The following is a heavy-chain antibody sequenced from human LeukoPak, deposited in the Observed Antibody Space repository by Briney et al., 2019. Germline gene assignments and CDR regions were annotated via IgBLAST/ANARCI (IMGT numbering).Heavy chain of an antibody. Sequence: GASVKVSCRASGYTFTDYYMHWVRQAPGQGLEWMGWINPTSGHTNYAQKFQDRVTMTRDTSISTAYMELSRLRSDDTAFYYCARVKWVSSGWYPSFDYWGQGTLVTVSS. CDR2: INPTSGHT. CDR1: GYTFTDYY. J-gene: IGHJ4*02. CDR3: ARVKWVSSGWYPSFDY. V-gene: IGHV1-2*02. D-gene: IGHD6-19*01.